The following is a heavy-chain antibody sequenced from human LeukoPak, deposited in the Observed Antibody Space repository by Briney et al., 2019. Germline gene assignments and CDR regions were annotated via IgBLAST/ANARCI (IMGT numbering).Heavy chain of an antibody. CDR3: VGSDDFWSGYYGY. V-gene: IGHV4-59*01. CDR1: GGSFSSYC. CDR2: IFYSGST. Sequence: PSETLSLTCAVYGGSFSSYCWSWIRQPPGKGLEWIGYIFYSGSTNYNPSLKSRVTISVDTSKNQFSLKLSSVTAADTAVYYCVGSDDFWSGYYGYWGQGTLVTVSS. J-gene: IGHJ4*02. D-gene: IGHD3-3*01.